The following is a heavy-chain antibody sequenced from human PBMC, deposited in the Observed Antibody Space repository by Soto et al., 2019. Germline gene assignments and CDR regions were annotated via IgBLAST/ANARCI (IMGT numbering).Heavy chain of an antibody. D-gene: IGHD2-21*01. CDR1: DGSRRSSDYY. CDR3: VRDVTGTWPPLYIMAVGRFDF. V-gene: IGHV4-30-4*08. CDR2: SQYRRHT. Sequence: TLCLTYTVSDGSRRSSDYYWSWIRQAPGQGLEWLGYSQYRRHTYSNPSLNSRVVISLDKSKKQCSLSLTSVTAADTAVYYCVRDVTGTWPPLYIMAVGRFDFCGKG. J-gene: IGHJ4*02.